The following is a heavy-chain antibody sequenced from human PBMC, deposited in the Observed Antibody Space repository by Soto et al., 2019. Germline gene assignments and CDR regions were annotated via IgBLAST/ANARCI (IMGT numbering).Heavy chain of an antibody. J-gene: IGHJ4*02. CDR2: VNWNGDTT. CDR1: GFTFDDHG. V-gene: IGHV3-20*01. Sequence: DVQLAESGGDVVRPGGSLRLSCAASGFTFDDHGMSWVRQTPGKGLEWVSGVNWNGDTTDYSESVKGRITISRDNARNSLRLQMNVLRGEDTAMYHSVVRHLPREHCRSSSCFEGPFDYWGQGALVTVSS. D-gene: IGHD2-2*01. CDR3: VVRHLPREHCRSSSCFEGPFDY.